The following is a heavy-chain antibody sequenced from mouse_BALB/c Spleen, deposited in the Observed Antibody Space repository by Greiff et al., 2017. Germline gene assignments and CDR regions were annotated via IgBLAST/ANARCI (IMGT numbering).Heavy chain of an antibody. J-gene: IGHJ1*01. CDR2: ICPYNGGT. D-gene: IGHD1-1*02. V-gene: IGHV1S29*02. Sequence: EVQLQQSGPELVKPGASVKISCKASGYTFTDYNMHWVKQSHGKSLEWIGYICPYNGGTGYNQKFKSKATLTVDNSSSTAYMELRSLTSEDSAVYYCARYYGPYWYFDVWGAGTTVTVSS. CDR3: ARYYGPYWYFDV. CDR1: GYTFTDYN.